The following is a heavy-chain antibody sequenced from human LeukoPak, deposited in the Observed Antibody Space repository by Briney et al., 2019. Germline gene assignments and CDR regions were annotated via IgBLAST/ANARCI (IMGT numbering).Heavy chain of an antibody. CDR1: GGTFSSYA. V-gene: IGHV1-69*04. Sequence: ASVKVSCKASGGTFSSYAISWVRQAPGQGLEWMGRIIPILGIANYAQKFQGRVTITADKSTSTAYMELSSLRSEDTAVYYCAREDTAMGGFDYWGQGTLVTVSS. CDR2: IIPILGIA. J-gene: IGHJ4*02. D-gene: IGHD5-18*01. CDR3: AREDTAMGGFDY.